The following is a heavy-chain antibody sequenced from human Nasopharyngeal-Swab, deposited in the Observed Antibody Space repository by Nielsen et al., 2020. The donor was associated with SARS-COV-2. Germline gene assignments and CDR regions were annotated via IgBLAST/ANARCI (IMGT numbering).Heavy chain of an antibody. J-gene: IGHJ4*02. V-gene: IGHV3-23*01. Sequence: GGSLRLSCAASGFTFTFYTMNWVRQAPGKGLEWVSAIVGSGDISGSGGNTYYADSVKGRFTISRDNSKNTLSLQMNSLRAEDTAVYYCAKDLRGPYFFWGQGTLVTVSS. CDR1: GFTFTFYT. D-gene: IGHD2/OR15-2a*01. CDR3: AKDLRGPYFF. CDR2: IVGSGDISGSGGNT.